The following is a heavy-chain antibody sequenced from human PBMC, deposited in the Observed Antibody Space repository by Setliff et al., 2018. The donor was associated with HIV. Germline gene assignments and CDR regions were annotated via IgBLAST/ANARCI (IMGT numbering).Heavy chain of an antibody. Sequence: GGSLRLSCAASGFTFSSYWIIWVRQAPGKGLEWVAYIRNDGSDKYAAVSLRGRFTISRDNSKNTLYLQMNSLRTEDTAVYFCAKNLYSSRWSPLDYWGQGTLVTVSS. J-gene: IGHJ4*02. D-gene: IGHD6-13*01. CDR3: AKNLYSSRWSPLDY. CDR2: IRNDGSDK. V-gene: IGHV3-30*02. CDR1: GFTFSSYW.